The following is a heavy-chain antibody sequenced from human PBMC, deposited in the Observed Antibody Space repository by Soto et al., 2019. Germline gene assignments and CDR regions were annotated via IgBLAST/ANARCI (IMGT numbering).Heavy chain of an antibody. Sequence: GGSLRLSCAASGFTFSSYAMSWVRQAPGKGLEWVSAISGSGGSTYYADSVKGRFTISRDNSKNTLYLQMNSLRAEDTAVYYCAKNPSSLDYYGSGSPFDYWGQGTLVTVSS. CDR2: ISGSGGST. D-gene: IGHD3-10*01. J-gene: IGHJ4*02. CDR1: GFTFSSYA. CDR3: AKNPSSLDYYGSGSPFDY. V-gene: IGHV3-23*01.